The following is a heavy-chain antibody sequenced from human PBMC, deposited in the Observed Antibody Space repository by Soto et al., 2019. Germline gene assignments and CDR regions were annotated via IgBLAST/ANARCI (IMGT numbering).Heavy chain of an antibody. CDR1: GFTFSSYG. J-gene: IGHJ4*02. D-gene: IGHD4-17*01. CDR3: ARGADYGDYVDYFDY. Sequence: GGSLRLSCAASGFTFSSYGMHWVRQAPGKGLEWVAVIWYDGSNKYYAGSVKGRFTISRDNSKNTLYLQMNSLRAEDTAVYYCARGADYGDYVDYFDYWGQGTLVTVSS. V-gene: IGHV3-33*01. CDR2: IWYDGSNK.